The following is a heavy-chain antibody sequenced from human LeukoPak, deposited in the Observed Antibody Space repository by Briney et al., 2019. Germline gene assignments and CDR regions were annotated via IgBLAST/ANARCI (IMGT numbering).Heavy chain of an antibody. D-gene: IGHD3-10*01. J-gene: IGHJ6*02. CDR3: ARWNFGESESPFFDFYFGMDV. V-gene: IGHV3-23*01. Sequence: PGGSLRLSCAASGFTFYSYAMSWVRNAPGKGLEWVSAISGCGASTYYSDSVQGRFTITRDNSKNMLFLQMNSLIAEDTAVYFCARWNFGESESPFFDFYFGMDVWGQGTTVTVSS. CDR2: ISGCGAST. CDR1: GFTFYSYA.